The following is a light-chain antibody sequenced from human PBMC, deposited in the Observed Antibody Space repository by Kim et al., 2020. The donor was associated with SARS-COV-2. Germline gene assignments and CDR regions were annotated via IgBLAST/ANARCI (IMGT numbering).Light chain of an antibody. V-gene: IGLV2-8*01. J-gene: IGLJ3*02. CDR1: NSDVGDYNY. Sequence: QSVLTQPPSASGSPGQSVTISCTGTNSDVGDYNYVSWYQQHPGKAPKLMIYEVTERPSGVPDRFSGSKSGNTASLTVSGLQADDEAAYYCSSYAGSNSWVFGGGTQLTVL. CDR3: SSYAGSNSWV. CDR2: EVT.